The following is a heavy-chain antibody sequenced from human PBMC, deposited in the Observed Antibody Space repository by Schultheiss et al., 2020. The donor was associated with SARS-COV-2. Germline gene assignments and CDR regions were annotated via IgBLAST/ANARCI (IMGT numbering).Heavy chain of an antibody. CDR1: GFSLSTSGMR. CDR2: IDWDDDK. D-gene: IGHD5-24*01. V-gene: IGHV2-70*04. Sequence: SGPTLVKPTPTLTLTCTFSGFSLSTSGMRVSWIRQPPGKALEWLARIDWDDDKFYSTSLKTRLTISKDTSKNQVVLTMTNMDPVDTATYYCARIRDLNNDYWGQGTLVTVSS. CDR3: ARIRDLNNDY. J-gene: IGHJ4*02.